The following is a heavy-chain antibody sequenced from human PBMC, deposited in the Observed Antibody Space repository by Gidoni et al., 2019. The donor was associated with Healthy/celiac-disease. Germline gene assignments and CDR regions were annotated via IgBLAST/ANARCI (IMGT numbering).Heavy chain of an antibody. V-gene: IGHV1-69*08. CDR2: IIPILGIA. Sequence: QVQLVQSGAEVKKPGSSVKVSCKASGGPFSSYTISWLRQAPGQGIEWMGRIIPILGIANYEQKFQGRVTITADKSTSTAYMELSSLRSEDTAVYYCAREVGRDGYNPFGNWGQGTLVTVSS. D-gene: IGHD3-3*01. J-gene: IGHJ4*02. CDR1: GGPFSSYT. CDR3: AREVGRDGYNPFGN.